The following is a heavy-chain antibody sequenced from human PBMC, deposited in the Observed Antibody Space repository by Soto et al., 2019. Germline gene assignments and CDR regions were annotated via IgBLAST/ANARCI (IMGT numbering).Heavy chain of an antibody. CDR3: ARVPTVDTAMAPLDY. D-gene: IGHD5-18*01. CDR2: INPSGGST. Sequence: ASVKVSCKASGYTFTSYCMHWVRQAPGQGLEWMGIINPSGGSTSYAQKFQGRVTMTRDTSTSTVYMELSSLRSEDTAVYYCARVPTVDTAMAPLDYWGQGTLVTVSS. CDR1: GYTFTSYC. J-gene: IGHJ4*02. V-gene: IGHV1-46*01.